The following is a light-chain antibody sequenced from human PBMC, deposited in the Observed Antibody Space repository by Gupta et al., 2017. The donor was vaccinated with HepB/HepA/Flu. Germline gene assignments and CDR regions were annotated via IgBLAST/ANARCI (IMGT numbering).Light chain of an antibody. V-gene: IGKV1-5*03. J-gene: IGKJ1*01. CDR3: QQYRT. CDR1: QSISSW. CDR2: KAS. Sequence: DIQMTQSPSTLSASVGDRVTITCRASQSISSWLAWYQQKPGKAPKLLIYKASSLESGVPSRFSGSGPGTEFTRTISSLQPDDFATYDGQQYRTFGQGTKVEIK.